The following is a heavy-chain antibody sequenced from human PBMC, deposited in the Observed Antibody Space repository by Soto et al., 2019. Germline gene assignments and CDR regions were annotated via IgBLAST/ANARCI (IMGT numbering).Heavy chain of an antibody. CDR2: IYYSGST. D-gene: IGHD3-9*01. CDR3: ARAAKTLLRYFDWYPHFDY. V-gene: IGHV4-59*01. CDR1: GGSISSYY. Sequence: SETLSLTCTVSGGSISSYYWSWIRQPPGKGLEWIGYIYYSGSTNYNPSLKSRVTISVDTSKNQFSPKLSSVTAADTAVYYCARAAKTLLRYFDWYPHFDYWGQGTLVTVSS. J-gene: IGHJ4*02.